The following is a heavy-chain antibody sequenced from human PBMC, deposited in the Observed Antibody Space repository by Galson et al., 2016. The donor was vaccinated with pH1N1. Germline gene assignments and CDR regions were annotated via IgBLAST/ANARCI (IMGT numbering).Heavy chain of an antibody. D-gene: IGHD1-14*01. V-gene: IGHV4-39*01. CDR2: IHYNGNT. Sequence: SETLSLTCSVSGGSIRSSSYYWGWIRQPPGKGLEWIATIHYNGNTYHNPSLKSRVTMSVDTSKLQFSLQLSSVTAADTAVYYCARQGGNAYKCQWYFDLWGRGTLVSVFS. CDR3: ARQGGNAYKCQWYFDL. J-gene: IGHJ2*01. CDR1: GGSIRSSSYY.